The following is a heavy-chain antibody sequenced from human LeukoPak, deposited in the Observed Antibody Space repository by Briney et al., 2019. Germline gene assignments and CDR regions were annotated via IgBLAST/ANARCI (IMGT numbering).Heavy chain of an antibody. CDR1: GYTFTSYG. Sequence: ASVKVSCKASGYTFTSYGISWVRQAPGQGLEWMGWTSAYNGNTNYAQKLQGRVTMTTDTSTSTAYMELRSLRSDDTAVYYCARDREQQYYYGMDVWGQGTTVTVSS. CDR2: TSAYNGNT. V-gene: IGHV1-18*01. J-gene: IGHJ6*02. CDR3: ARDREQQYYYGMDV. D-gene: IGHD6-13*01.